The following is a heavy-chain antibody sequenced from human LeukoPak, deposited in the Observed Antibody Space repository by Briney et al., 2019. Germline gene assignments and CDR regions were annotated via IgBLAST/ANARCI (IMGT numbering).Heavy chain of an antibody. CDR3: ARRSSGATRYYFDY. CDR2: ISSSSTYI. CDR1: GFTFSSYT. Sequence: GGSLRLSCAASGFTFSSYTMNWVRQAPGKGLEWVSSISSSSTYIYHAESVKGRFTISRDNAKNSLYLQMNSLRAEDTAVYYCARRSSGATRYYFDYWGQGTLVTVYS. V-gene: IGHV3-21*06. D-gene: IGHD1-26*01. J-gene: IGHJ4*02.